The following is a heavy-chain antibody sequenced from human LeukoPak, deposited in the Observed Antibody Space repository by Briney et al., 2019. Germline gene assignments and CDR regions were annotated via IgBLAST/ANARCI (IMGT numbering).Heavy chain of an antibody. CDR3: AKDLRYSRSWSYYYYYNGMDV. V-gene: IGHV3-30-3*01. Sequence: GRSLRLSCAASGFTFTNYAMHWVRQAPGKGLEWVALISHDVSKTDGSSKYYADSVKGRFTISRDNSKNTLYLQMNSLRAEDTAVYYCAKDLRYSRSWSYYYYYNGMDVWGQGTTVTVSS. J-gene: IGHJ6*02. CDR2: ISHDVSKTDGSSK. CDR1: GFTFTNYA. D-gene: IGHD6-13*01.